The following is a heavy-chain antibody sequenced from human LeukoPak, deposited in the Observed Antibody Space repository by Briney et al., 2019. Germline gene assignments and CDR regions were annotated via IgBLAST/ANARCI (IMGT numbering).Heavy chain of an antibody. V-gene: IGHV3-30*04. Sequence: GGSLRLSCAASGFTFSSYAMHWVRQAPGKGLEWVAVISYDGSNKYYADSVKGRFTISRDNAKNSLYLQMNSLRAEDTAVYYCASPGGAAGTPDYWGQGTLVTVSS. CDR2: ISYDGSNK. CDR3: ASPGGAAGTPDY. D-gene: IGHD6-13*01. J-gene: IGHJ4*02. CDR1: GFTFSSYA.